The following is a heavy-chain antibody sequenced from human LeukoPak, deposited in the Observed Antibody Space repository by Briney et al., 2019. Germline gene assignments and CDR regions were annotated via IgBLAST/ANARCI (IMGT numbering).Heavy chain of an antibody. V-gene: IGHV3-74*01. CDR1: GFTFSRYW. J-gene: IGHJ5*02. D-gene: IGHD3-10*01. CDR3: ARASRGNWFDP. Sequence: PGGSLRLSCAASGFTFSRYWMHWVRQAPGKGLVWVSRIGDDGSTTAYADSVKGRFTISRDNAKKTLYLQMNSLRAEDTAVYYCARASRGNWFDPWGQGTLVIVSS. CDR2: IGDDGSTT.